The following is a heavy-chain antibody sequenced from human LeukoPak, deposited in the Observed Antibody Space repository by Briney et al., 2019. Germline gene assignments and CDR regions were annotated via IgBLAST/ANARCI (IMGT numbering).Heavy chain of an antibody. CDR3: ARDEALLWFGADHAFDI. CDR1: GFTFSSYG. D-gene: IGHD3-10*01. V-gene: IGHV3-30*19. CDR2: IWYDGSNK. Sequence: PGGSLRLSCAASGFTFSSYGMHWVRQAPGKGLEWVAVIWYDGSNKYYADSVKGRFTISRDNSKNTLYLQMNSLRAEDTAVYYCARDEALLWFGADHAFDIWGQGTMVTVSS. J-gene: IGHJ3*02.